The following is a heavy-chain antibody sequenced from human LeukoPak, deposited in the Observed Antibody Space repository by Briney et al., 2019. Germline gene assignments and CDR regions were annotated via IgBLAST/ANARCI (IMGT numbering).Heavy chain of an antibody. V-gene: IGHV3-21*01. J-gene: IGHJ4*02. Sequence: GGSLRLSCAASGFTFSSYSMNWVRQAPGKGLEWVSSISSSSSYIYYADSVKGRFTISRDNAKNSLYLQMNSLRAEDTAVYYCARDREGQGITIFGVVIQSPDYFDCWGQGTLVTVSS. CDR1: GFTFSSYS. CDR3: ARDREGQGITIFGVVIQSPDYFDC. CDR2: ISSSSSYI. D-gene: IGHD3-3*01.